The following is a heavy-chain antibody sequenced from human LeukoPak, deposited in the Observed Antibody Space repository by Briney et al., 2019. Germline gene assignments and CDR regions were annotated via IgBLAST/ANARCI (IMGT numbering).Heavy chain of an antibody. CDR1: GFTFSSYA. V-gene: IGHV3-23*01. Sequence: TGGSLRLSCAASGFTFSSYAMSWVRQAPGKGLEWVSTISGSGSSTYYADSVKGRFTISRDNSKNTLFLQMNSLRAEDTAIYYCAKVPGFWSGYIHYFDYWGQGTLVTVSS. CDR2: ISGSGSST. D-gene: IGHD3-3*01. CDR3: AKVPGFWSGYIHYFDY. J-gene: IGHJ4*02.